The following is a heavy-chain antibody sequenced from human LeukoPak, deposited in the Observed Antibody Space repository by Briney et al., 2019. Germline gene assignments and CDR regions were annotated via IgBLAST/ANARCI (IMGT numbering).Heavy chain of an antibody. Sequence: GGSLRLSCTASGFTFSTYGMAWVRQAAGKGVEWVSYISSSGDTISYADSVQGRFTISRDNAKNLLYLQMNSLRAEDTALYHCARDYDSSGYYWGPGGYWGQGTLVTVSS. CDR1: GFTFSTYG. D-gene: IGHD3-22*01. V-gene: IGHV3-48*01. CDR2: ISSSGDTI. CDR3: ARDYDSSGYYWGPGGY. J-gene: IGHJ4*02.